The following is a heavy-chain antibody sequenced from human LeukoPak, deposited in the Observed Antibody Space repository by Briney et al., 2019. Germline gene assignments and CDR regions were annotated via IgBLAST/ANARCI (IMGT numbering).Heavy chain of an antibody. CDR1: GGSISSYY. D-gene: IGHD6-19*01. CDR2: IYYSGST. V-gene: IGHV4-59*01. J-gene: IGHJ4*02. Sequence: NPSETLSLTCTVSGGSISSYYWSWIRQPPGKGLEWIGYIYYSGSTNYNPSFKSRVTISVDTSKNQFSLKLSSVTAADTAVYYCARSVSGWPFFDYWGQGTLVTVSS. CDR3: ARSVSGWPFFDY.